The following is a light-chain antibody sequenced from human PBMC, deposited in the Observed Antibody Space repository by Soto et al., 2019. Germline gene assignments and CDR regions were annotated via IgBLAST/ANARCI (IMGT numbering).Light chain of an antibody. CDR2: WAS. Sequence: DIVMTQSPDSLAVSLGERATINCKSSQSVLSSSNNKNYLAWYQQKPGQPPKLLIYWASTRESGVPDRFSGGGSGTDFSLTISRLQAEDVAVYYCQQCYSTPYTFGLGNKLEIK. CDR3: QQCYSTPYT. V-gene: IGKV4-1*01. CDR1: QSVLSSSNNKNY. J-gene: IGKJ2*01.